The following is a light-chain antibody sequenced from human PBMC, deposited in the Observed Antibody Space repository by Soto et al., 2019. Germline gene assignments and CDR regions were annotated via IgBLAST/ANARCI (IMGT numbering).Light chain of an antibody. J-gene: IGLJ1*01. Sequence: QSGLTQPRSVSGSPGQSVTISCTGTSSDVGGYNYVSWYQQHPGKAPKLMIHDVSKRPSGVPDRFSGSKSGNTASLTISGLQAEDEADYYCCSYAGSYSYVFGTGTKVTVL. CDR3: CSYAGSYSYV. CDR1: SSDVGGYNY. V-gene: IGLV2-11*01. CDR2: DVS.